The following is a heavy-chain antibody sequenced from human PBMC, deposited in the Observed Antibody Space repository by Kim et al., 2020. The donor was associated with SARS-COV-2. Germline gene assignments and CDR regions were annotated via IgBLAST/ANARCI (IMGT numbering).Heavy chain of an antibody. J-gene: IGHJ4*02. CDR3: AKCPGVCGGSCSTMAYFDY. Sequence: GGSLRLSCAASGFTFSSYGMHWVRQAPGKGLEWVAVVSYDGSGKYYADSVKGQFTISRDNPKNTLYLQMNSLRVEDTAVYYCAKCPGVCGGSCSTMAYFDYWGQGTLVTVSS. CDR2: VSYDGSGK. V-gene: IGHV3-30*18. D-gene: IGHD2-15*01. CDR1: GFTFSSYG.